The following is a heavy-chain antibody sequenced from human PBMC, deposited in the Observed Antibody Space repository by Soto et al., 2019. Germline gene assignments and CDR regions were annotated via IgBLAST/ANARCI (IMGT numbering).Heavy chain of an antibody. CDR1: GYTFTRHG. Sequence: QIQLVQSGAEVKKPGASVKVSCNTSGYTFTRHGFTWVRQAPGQGLEWMGWISASYRNTNFAQKLQGRVTLTTDTSTSTAYMEMKSLGSDDTAVYYCARGDGSYYDYWRQGTLVTVSS. CDR2: ISASYRNT. V-gene: IGHV1-18*01. D-gene: IGHD1-26*01. CDR3: ARGDGSYYDY. J-gene: IGHJ4*02.